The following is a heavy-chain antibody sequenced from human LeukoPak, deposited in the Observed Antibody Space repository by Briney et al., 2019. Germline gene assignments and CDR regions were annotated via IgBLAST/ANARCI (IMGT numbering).Heavy chain of an antibody. D-gene: IGHD3-16*01. CDR2: IYYSGNT. V-gene: IGHV4-59*01. CDR1: GGSISSYY. CDR3: ARLSAVPRGEFDY. J-gene: IGHJ4*02. Sequence: SETLSLTCTVSGGSISSYYWSWIRQPPGKGLEWIGYIYYSGNTNYNPSLKGRVTISVDTSKNQFSLELSSVTAVDTAVYYCARLSAVPRGEFDYWGQGTLVTVSS.